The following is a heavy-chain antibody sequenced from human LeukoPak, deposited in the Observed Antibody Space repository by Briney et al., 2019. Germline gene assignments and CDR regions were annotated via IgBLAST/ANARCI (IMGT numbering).Heavy chain of an antibody. J-gene: IGHJ4*02. V-gene: IGHV1-2*02. D-gene: IGHD6-25*01. Sequence: ASVKVSCKASGYTFTGYYMHWVRQAPGQGLEWMGWINPNSGGTDYAQKFQGRVTMTRNTSISTAYMELSSLRSEDTAVYYCARGTRMFAASFDYWGQGTLVTVSS. CDR3: ARGTRMFAASFDY. CDR1: GYTFTGYY. CDR2: INPNSGGT.